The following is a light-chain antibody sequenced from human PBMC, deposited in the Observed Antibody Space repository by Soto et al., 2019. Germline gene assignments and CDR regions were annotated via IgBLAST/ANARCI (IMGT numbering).Light chain of an antibody. J-gene: IGKJ4*01. CDR2: AAS. Sequence: IQLTRCASFLSPSLGDRVSITCRASQDISDYLAWYQQRPGKAPKLLIYAASTLQSGVPSRFSGSGSGTEFTLTISSLQPEDFATYSCQQLNSYPLTFGGGTKVDIK. CDR1: QDISDY. V-gene: IGKV1-9*01. CDR3: QQLNSYPLT.